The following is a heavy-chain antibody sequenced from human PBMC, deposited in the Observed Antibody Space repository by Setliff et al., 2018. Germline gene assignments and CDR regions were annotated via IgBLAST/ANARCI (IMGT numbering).Heavy chain of an antibody. Sequence: SETLSLTCTLSGGSISTYYWSWIRQPPGKGLEFIGYVYYNGNANYSPSLKSRVTMSVDTSKKQFSLRLRSVTAADTALYFRARGGTYRYFDYWGQGALVTVSS. D-gene: IGHD3-16*02. CDR1: GGSISTYY. J-gene: IGHJ4*02. CDR2: VYYNGNA. CDR3: ARGGTYRYFDY. V-gene: IGHV4-59*01.